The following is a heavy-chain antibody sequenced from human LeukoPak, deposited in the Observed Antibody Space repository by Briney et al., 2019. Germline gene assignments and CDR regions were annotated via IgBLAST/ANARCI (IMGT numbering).Heavy chain of an antibody. Sequence: GESLKISCKGSGYDFTSYCVGWVRQMPGKGLQCLGTSYPGDSDTRYSPSFQGQVTISVDKSVSTAYLQWSSLKASDTAMYYCARSDSSGGARGIQYWGQGTPVTVSS. CDR1: GYDFTSYC. J-gene: IGHJ1*01. CDR2: SYPGDSDT. V-gene: IGHV5-51*01. D-gene: IGHD3-22*01. CDR3: ARSDSSGGARGIQY.